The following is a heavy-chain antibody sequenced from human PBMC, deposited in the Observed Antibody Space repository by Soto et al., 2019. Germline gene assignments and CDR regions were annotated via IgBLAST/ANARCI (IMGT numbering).Heavy chain of an antibody. CDR3: AKGGRQCLVTSDFNY. V-gene: IGHV3-30*18. J-gene: IGHJ4*02. CDR1: GFTFSDYD. CDR2: VSHDGRNT. Sequence: VQLVESGGGVVQPGRSLRLSCAASGFTFSDYDMHWVRQAPGKGLEWVAVVSHDGRNTHYADSVKGRFTISRDSSKNTVSLEITSLSAEDTAVYYGAKGGRQCLVTSDFNYWGQGALVTVSS. D-gene: IGHD6-19*01.